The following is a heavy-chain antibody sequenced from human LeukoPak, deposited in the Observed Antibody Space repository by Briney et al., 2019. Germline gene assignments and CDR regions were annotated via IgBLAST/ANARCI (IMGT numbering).Heavy chain of an antibody. J-gene: IGHJ4*02. V-gene: IGHV3-21*01. CDR2: ISSSSSYI. Sequence: GGSLRLSCAASGFTFSSYSMNWVRQAPGKGLEWVSSISSSSSYIYYADSVKGRFTISRDNAKNSLYLQMNSLRAEDTAVYYCASYVPAAVPFDYWGQGTLVTVSS. D-gene: IGHD2-2*01. CDR3: ASYVPAAVPFDY. CDR1: GFTFSSYS.